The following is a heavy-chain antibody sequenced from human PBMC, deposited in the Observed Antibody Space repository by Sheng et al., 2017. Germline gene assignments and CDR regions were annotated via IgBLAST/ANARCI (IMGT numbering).Heavy chain of an antibody. CDR3: ARGGLGYCSGGSCYPGAFDI. CDR1: GGTFSSYA. CDR2: IIPIFGTA. J-gene: IGHJ3*02. V-gene: IGHV1-69*05. Sequence: QVQLVQSGAEVKKPGSSVKVSCKASGGTFSSYAISWVRQAPGQGLEWMGGIIPIFGTANYAQKFQGRVTITTDESTSTAYMELSSLRSEDTAVYYCARGGLGYCSGGSCYPGAFDIWGQGTMVTVSS. D-gene: IGHD2-15*01.